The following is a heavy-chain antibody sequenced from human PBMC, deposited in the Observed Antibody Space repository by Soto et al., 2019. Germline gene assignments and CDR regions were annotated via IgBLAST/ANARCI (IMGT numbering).Heavy chain of an antibody. CDR2: INHSGST. CDR3: ARAIGRIAAAASSGNWFDP. CDR1: GGSFSGYY. Sequence: SETLSLTCAVYGGSFSGYYWSWIRQPPGKGLEWIGEINHSGSTNYNPSLKSRVTISVDTSKNQFSLKLSSVTAADTAVYYCARAIGRIAAAASSGNWFDPWGQGTLVTVSS. J-gene: IGHJ5*02. V-gene: IGHV4-34*01. D-gene: IGHD6-13*01.